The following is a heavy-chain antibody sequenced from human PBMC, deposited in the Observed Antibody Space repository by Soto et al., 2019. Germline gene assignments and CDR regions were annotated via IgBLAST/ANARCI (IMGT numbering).Heavy chain of an antibody. D-gene: IGHD3-3*01. CDR3: ARERFENYYGMDV. V-gene: IGHV4-4*02. CDR2: IYHSGST. J-gene: IGHJ6*02. CDR1: GGSISSSNW. Sequence: SETLSLTCAVPGGSISSSNWWSWVRQPPGKGLEWIGEIYHSGSTNYNPSLKSRVTISVDKSKNQFSLKLSSVTAADTAVYYCARERFENYYGMDVWGQGTTVTVSS.